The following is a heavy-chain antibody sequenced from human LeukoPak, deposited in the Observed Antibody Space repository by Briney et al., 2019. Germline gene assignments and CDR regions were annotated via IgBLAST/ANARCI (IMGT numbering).Heavy chain of an antibody. V-gene: IGHV3-20*04. CDR2: INWNGGST. Sequence: RPGGSLRLSCAASGFTFDDYGMSWVRQASGKGLEWVSGINWNGGSTGYADSVKGRFTISRDNAKNSLYLQMNSLRAEDTALYYCARGGTTGYYFDYWGQGTLVTVSS. D-gene: IGHD4-17*01. CDR3: ARGGTTGYYFDY. J-gene: IGHJ4*02. CDR1: GFTFDDYG.